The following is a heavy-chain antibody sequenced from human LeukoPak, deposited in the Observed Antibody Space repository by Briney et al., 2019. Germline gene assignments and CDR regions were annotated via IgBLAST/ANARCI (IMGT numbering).Heavy chain of an antibody. CDR3: ARDSIAAAGKGGFDP. Sequence: EPSETLSLTCTVSGGSISSYYWSWIRQPPGKGLEWIGYIYYSGSTNYNPSLKSRVTISVDTSKNQFSLKLSSVTAADTAVYYCARDSIAAAGKGGFDPWGQGTLVTVSS. D-gene: IGHD6-13*01. CDR1: GGSISSYY. V-gene: IGHV4-59*01. CDR2: IYYSGST. J-gene: IGHJ5*02.